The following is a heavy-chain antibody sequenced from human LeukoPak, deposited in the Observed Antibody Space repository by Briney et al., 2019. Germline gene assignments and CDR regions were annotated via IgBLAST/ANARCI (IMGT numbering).Heavy chain of an antibody. V-gene: IGHV7-4-1*02. CDR3: ARGYYDFWSGYGPNYYGMDV. CDR2: INTNTGNP. CDR1: GYTFTSYA. J-gene: IGHJ6*02. D-gene: IGHD3-3*01. Sequence: ASVKVSCKASGYTFTSYAMNWVRRAPGQGLEWMGWINTNTGNPTYAQGFTGRFVFSLDTSVSTAYLQISSLKAEDTAVYYCARGYYDFWSGYGPNYYGMDVWGQGTTVTVSS.